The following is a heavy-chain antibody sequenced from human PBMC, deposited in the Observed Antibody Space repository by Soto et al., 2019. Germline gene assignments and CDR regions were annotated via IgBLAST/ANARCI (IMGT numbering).Heavy chain of an antibody. J-gene: IGHJ6*02. V-gene: IGHV1-18*01. CDR2: ISAYKGNT. CDR3: ARGGMRWLQFPFDYYYGMDV. Sequence: ASVKVSCKASGGTFSSYTISWVRQAPGQGLEWKGWISAYKGNTNYAQKLQGRVTMTTDSSTSTAYMELRSLRSDDTAVYYCARGGMRWLQFPFDYYYGMDVWGQGTTVTVAS. CDR1: GGTFSSYT. D-gene: IGHD5-12*01.